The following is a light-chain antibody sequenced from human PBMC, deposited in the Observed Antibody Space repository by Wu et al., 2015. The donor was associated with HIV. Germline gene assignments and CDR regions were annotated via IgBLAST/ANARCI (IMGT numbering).Light chain of an antibody. V-gene: IGKV3-20*01. J-gene: IGKJ2*01. CDR2: GTS. CDR1: QSVSSSY. Sequence: ENVLTQSPGILSLSPGERATLSCRASQSVSSSYLAWYQQKPGQAPRLLIYGTSNRATDIPDRFSGSGSGTDFTLTISRLEPEDFAVYYCQQYGSSSYTFGQGTKLEIK. CDR3: QQYGSSSYT.